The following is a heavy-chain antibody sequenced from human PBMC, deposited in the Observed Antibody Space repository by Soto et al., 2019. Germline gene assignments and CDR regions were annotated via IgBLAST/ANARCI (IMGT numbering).Heavy chain of an antibody. J-gene: IGHJ5*02. D-gene: IGHD6-13*01. CDR3: AWERSAAGTWWFDP. CDR2: MNPNSGNT. Sequence: QVQLVQSGAEVKKPGASVKVSCKASGYTFTSYDINWVRQATGQGLEWMGWMNPNSGNTGYAQKFQGRDTMTRNTYVNTAYLELSSLRSEETAVYYCAWERSAAGTWWFDPWGQGTLVVVPS. V-gene: IGHV1-8*01. CDR1: GYTFTSYD.